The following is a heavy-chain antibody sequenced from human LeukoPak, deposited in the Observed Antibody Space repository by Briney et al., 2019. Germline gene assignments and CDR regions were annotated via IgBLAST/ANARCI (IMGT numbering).Heavy chain of an antibody. CDR3: ARHGGGRVIVKAYFDY. J-gene: IGHJ4*02. V-gene: IGHV4-39*01. CDR1: GGSISSYY. D-gene: IGHD3-16*02. Sequence: MPSETLSLTCTVSGGSISSYYWGWIRQPPGKGLEWIGSIYYSGSTYYNPSLKSRVTISVDTSKNQFSLKLSSVTAADTAVYYCARHGGGRVIVKAYFDYWGQGTLVTVSS. CDR2: IYYSGST.